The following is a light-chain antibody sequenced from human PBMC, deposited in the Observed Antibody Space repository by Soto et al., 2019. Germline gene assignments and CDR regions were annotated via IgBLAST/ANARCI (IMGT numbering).Light chain of an antibody. J-gene: IGLJ1*01. V-gene: IGLV2-8*01. CDR3: SSFGASNNV. Sequence: QSALTQPPSASGSPGQSVTISCTGTSGDVGTYNYVSWYQQHPGKAPKLIIYEVTKRPPGVPDRFSGSKSGNTASLTVSGLQAEDEADYYCSSFGASNNVFGTGTKVTVL. CDR1: SGDVGTYNY. CDR2: EVT.